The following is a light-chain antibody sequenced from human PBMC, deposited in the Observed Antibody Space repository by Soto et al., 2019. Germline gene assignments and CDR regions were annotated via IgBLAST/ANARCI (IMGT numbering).Light chain of an antibody. Sequence: EIVLTQSPATLSLSPGERATFSCKASQSVGTSLAWFQQKPGQAPRLLIYDASVRATGIPARFSGSGSGTDFTLTISSLQSEDFAVYYCQQYNNWPPVTFGGGTKVDIK. CDR3: QQYNNWPPVT. V-gene: IGKV3D-15*01. CDR1: QSVGTS. CDR2: DAS. J-gene: IGKJ4*01.